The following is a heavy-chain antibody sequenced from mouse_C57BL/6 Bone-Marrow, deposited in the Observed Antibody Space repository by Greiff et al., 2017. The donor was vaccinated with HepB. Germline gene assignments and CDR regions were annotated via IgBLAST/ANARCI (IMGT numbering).Heavy chain of an antibody. CDR3: ARSSMITTPYWYFDV. CDR1: GYTFTDYN. Sequence: VHVKQSGPELVKPGASVKIPCKASGYTFTDYNMDWVKQSHGKSLEWIGDINPNNGGTIYNQKFKGKATLTVDKSSSTAYMELRSLTSEDTAVYYCARSSMITTPYWYFDVWGTGTTVTVSS. V-gene: IGHV1-18*01. CDR2: INPNNGGT. J-gene: IGHJ1*03. D-gene: IGHD2-4*01.